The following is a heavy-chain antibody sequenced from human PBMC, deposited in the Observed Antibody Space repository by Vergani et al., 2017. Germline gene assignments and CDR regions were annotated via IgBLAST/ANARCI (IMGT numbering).Heavy chain of an antibody. CDR3: ARGIDY. V-gene: IGHV3-30*19. CDR1: GFTFSSYG. Sequence: QVQLVESGGGVVQPGRSLRLSCAASGFTFSSYGMHWVRQAPGKGLEWVAVIWYDGSNKYYADSVKGRFTISRDTSTSTVYMELSSLRSEDTAVYYCARGIDYWGQGTLVTVSS. J-gene: IGHJ4*02. CDR2: IWYDGSNK.